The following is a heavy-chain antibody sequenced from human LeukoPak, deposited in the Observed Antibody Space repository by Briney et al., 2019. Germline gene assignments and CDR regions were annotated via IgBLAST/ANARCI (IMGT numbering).Heavy chain of an antibody. CDR1: GYTFTSYG. D-gene: IGHD3-10*02. J-gene: IGHJ4*02. V-gene: IGHV1-18*01. Sequence: GASVKVPCKASGYTFTSYGISWVRQAPAQGLEWMGWISTYNGNTNYAQNLQGRVTMTTDTSTSTAYMELRSLRSDDRAVYYCARGLFGELLFEYWGQGTLVTVSS. CDR3: ARGLFGELLFEY. CDR2: ISTYNGNT.